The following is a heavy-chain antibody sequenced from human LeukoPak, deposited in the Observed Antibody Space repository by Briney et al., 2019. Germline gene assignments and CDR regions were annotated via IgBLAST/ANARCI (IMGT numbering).Heavy chain of an antibody. Sequence: PGGSLRLSCAASGFPFSSYAMTWVRQAPGKGLEWVASIRDDGSDKYYVDSVEGRFTNSRDNGKNSLYLQMDSLRAEDTAVYYCARHIIRAQNFDFWSQGTLVTVSS. J-gene: IGHJ4*02. CDR3: ARHIIRAQNFDF. CDR1: GFPFSSYA. V-gene: IGHV3-7*01. CDR2: IRDDGSDK.